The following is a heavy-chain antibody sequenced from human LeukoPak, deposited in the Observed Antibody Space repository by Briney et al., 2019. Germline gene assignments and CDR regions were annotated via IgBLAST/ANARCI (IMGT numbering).Heavy chain of an antibody. Sequence: GGSLRLSCAASGFTFSSYSMNWVRQAPGKGLEWVSAISGSGGSTYYADSVKGRFTISRDNSKNTLYLQMNSLRAEDTAVYYCAKDPVEMYSSSWYAWDYWGQGTLVTVSS. V-gene: IGHV3-23*01. J-gene: IGHJ4*02. CDR2: ISGSGGST. D-gene: IGHD6-13*01. CDR3: AKDPVEMYSSSWYAWDY. CDR1: GFTFSSYS.